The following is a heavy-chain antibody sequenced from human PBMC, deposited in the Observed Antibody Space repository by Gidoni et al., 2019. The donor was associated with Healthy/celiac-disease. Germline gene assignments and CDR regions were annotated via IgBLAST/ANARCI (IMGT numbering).Heavy chain of an antibody. Sequence: EVQLVESGGGLVQPGGSLRLFCAASGFTFSSYWMSWVRQAPGKGLEWVANIKQDGSEKYYVDSVKGRFTISRDNAKNSLYLQMNSLRAEDTAVYYCARDYRVLGCSSTSCYNSYYYYYGMDVWGQGTTVTVSS. CDR3: ARDYRVLGCSSTSCYNSYYYYYGMDV. D-gene: IGHD2-2*01. CDR2: IKQDGSEK. V-gene: IGHV3-7*01. J-gene: IGHJ6*02. CDR1: GFTFSSYW.